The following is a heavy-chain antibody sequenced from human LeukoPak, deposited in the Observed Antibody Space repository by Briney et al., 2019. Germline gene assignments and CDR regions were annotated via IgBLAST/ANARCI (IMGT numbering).Heavy chain of an antibody. V-gene: IGHV3-74*01. D-gene: IGHD5-12*01. Sequence: PGGSVRLSCAASGFTFSTYWMHWVGQAPGKGLVWVSHIKTDGSSTTYADSVKGRFTISRDNAKNTLYLQMNSLRAEDTAVYYCARDRGYTQDYWGQGTLVTVSS. CDR3: ARDRGYTQDY. CDR2: IKTDGSST. CDR1: GFTFSTYW. J-gene: IGHJ4*02.